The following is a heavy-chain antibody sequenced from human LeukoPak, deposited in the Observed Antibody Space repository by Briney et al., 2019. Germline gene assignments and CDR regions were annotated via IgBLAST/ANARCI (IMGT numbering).Heavy chain of an antibody. CDR1: GFTFSSCG. CDR3: AKVGSSGSTDYYYYYGMDV. D-gene: IGHD6-19*01. CDR2: ISFDATNK. V-gene: IGHV3-30*18. J-gene: IGHJ6*02. Sequence: GGSLRLSCAASGFTFSSCGMHWVRQAPGKGLEWVAVISFDATNKYYADSVKGRFTISRDNSKNTLYLQMNSLRAEDTAVYYCAKVGSSGSTDYYYYYGMDVWGQGTTVTVSS.